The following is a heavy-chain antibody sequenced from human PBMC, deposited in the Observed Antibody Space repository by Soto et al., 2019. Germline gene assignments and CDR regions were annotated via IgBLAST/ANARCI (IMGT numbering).Heavy chain of an antibody. V-gene: IGHV1-18*01. CDR1: GYSFTTYG. CDR2: ISAYNGNT. CDR3: ARGGPAPYYYYGMDV. J-gene: IGHJ6*02. Sequence: QVQLVQSGGEVKKPGASVKVSCKTSGYSFTTYGISWVRQAPGQGLEWMGWISAYNGNTNYAQKLQGRVTMTTDTSPSTAYMELRSLRSDDTAVYYCARGGPAPYYYYGMDVWGQGSTVTVSS.